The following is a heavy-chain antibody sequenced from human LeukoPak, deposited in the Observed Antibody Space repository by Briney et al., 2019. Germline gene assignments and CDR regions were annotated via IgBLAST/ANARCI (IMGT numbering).Heavy chain of an antibody. J-gene: IGHJ4*02. V-gene: IGHV3-23*01. CDR3: ARSAANIVEAYYADY. D-gene: IGHD1-26*01. CDR2: ISGSGGST. CDR1: RFTFNSYN. Sequence: GGSLRLSCTASRFTFNSYNMNWVRQAPGKGLEWVSAISGSGGSTYYANSVKGRFTISRDNSKNTLYLQMNSLRAEDTAVYYCARSAANIVEAYYADYWGQGTLVTVSS.